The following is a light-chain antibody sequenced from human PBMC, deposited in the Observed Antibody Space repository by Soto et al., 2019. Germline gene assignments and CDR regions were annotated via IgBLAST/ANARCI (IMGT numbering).Light chain of an antibody. CDR3: QSYDSSLSGYVV. CDR2: GNS. V-gene: IGLV1-40*01. CDR1: SSNIGAGYD. Sequence: QLVLTQPPSVSGAPGQRVTISCTGSSSNIGAGYDVHWYQQLPGTAPKLLIYGNSNRPSGVPDRFSGSKSGTSASLAITGLQAEDEADYSCQSYDSSLSGYVVFGGGTQLTVL. J-gene: IGLJ2*01.